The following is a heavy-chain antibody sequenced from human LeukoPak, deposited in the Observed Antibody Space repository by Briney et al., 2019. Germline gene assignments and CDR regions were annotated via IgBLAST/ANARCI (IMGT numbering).Heavy chain of an antibody. J-gene: IGHJ6*03. V-gene: IGHV3-48*03. CDR3: ARDPYSGSYGDYYYYYMDV. CDR2: ISSSGSTI. D-gene: IGHD1-26*01. CDR1: GFTFSSYE. Sequence: PGGSLRLSCAASGFTFSSYEMNWVRQAPGKGLEWVSYISSSGSTIYYADSVKGRFTISRDNAKNSLYLQMNSLRDKDTAVYYCARDPYSGSYGDYYYYYMDVWGKGTTVTISS.